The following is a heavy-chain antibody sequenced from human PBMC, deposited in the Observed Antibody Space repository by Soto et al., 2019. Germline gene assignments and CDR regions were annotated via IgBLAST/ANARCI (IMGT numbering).Heavy chain of an antibody. V-gene: IGHV2-5*01. CDR1: VFSVSTAGGV. J-gene: IGHJ4*02. Sequence: SGPTLVNPTHTRTLTCTFSVFSVSTAGGVVSCIRQPPGKALEWLALIYWHDDKRYSPSLKSRLTITKDTSKNQVVLTMTNMDPVDTATYYCAHRGGAAVGLYYFDYWGQGALVTVSS. CDR2: IYWHDDK. D-gene: IGHD6-13*01. CDR3: AHRGGAAVGLYYFDY.